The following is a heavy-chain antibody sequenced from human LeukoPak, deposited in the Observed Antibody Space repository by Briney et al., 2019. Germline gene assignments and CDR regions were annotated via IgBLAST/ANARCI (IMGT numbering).Heavy chain of an antibody. J-gene: IGHJ5*02. Sequence: SETLSLTCTVSGGSISSHYWSWIRQPPGKGLEWIGYIYYSGSTNYNPSLKSRVTISVDTSKNQFSLKLSSVTAAYTAVYYCAREAYYDSSGSNWFDPWGQGTLVTVS. CDR3: AREAYYDSSGSNWFDP. CDR1: GGSISSHY. CDR2: IYYSGST. V-gene: IGHV4-59*11. D-gene: IGHD3-22*01.